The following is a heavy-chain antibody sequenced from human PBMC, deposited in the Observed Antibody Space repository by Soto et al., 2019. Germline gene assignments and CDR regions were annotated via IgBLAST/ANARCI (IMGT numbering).Heavy chain of an antibody. J-gene: IGHJ3*01. Sequence: QITLKESGPTLVNPTQTLTLTCTFSGFSLSTSGVDVGWIRQPPGKALEWLSLIYWNDDKRYSPSLKIRLTITKDTSKNRVVLTMTNMDPVDTATYFCAHRPNWGYNYGRVAFDVCGQGTLVTVSS. CDR3: AHRPNWGYNYGRVAFDV. CDR1: GFSLSTSGVD. V-gene: IGHV2-5*01. D-gene: IGHD5-18*01. CDR2: IYWNDDK.